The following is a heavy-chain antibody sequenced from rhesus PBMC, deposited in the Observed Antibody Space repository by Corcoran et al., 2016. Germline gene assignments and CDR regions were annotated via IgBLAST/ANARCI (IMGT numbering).Heavy chain of an antibody. J-gene: IGHJ4*01. CDR3: TTLIDS. CDR2: INGNSGST. CDR1: GASISSYW. Sequence: QVQLQESGPGLVKPLETLSLTCTVSGASISSYWWSWIRQPPGKGLAWIGEINGNSGSTNYNPSLKSRVTISRDTSKNQFSLILSSVTAADSALYFCTTLIDSWGQGVLVTVSS. V-gene: IGHV4-80*01.